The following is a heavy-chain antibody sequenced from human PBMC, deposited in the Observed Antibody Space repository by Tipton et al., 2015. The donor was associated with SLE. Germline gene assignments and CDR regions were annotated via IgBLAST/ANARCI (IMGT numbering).Heavy chain of an antibody. J-gene: IGHJ6*02. Sequence: TLSLTCTVSGGSISSHYWSWIRQPPGKGLEWIGYIYYSGSTNYNPSPKSRVTMSVDTSKNQFPLKLSSVTAADTAVYYCARDTGSDGYYYGMDVWGQGTTVTVS. D-gene: IGHD4-17*01. CDR3: ARDTGSDGYYYGMDV. V-gene: IGHV4-59*11. CDR2: IYYSGST. CDR1: GGSISSHY.